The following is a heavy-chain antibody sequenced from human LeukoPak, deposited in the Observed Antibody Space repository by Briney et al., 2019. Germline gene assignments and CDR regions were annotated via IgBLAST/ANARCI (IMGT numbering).Heavy chain of an antibody. CDR1: GFTFSSSA. CDR3: ARSRGAGPGAYFDY. V-gene: IGHV3-21*05. J-gene: IGHJ4*02. D-gene: IGHD6-19*01. Sequence: GGSLRLSCAASGFTFSSSAMHWVRQAPGQGLEWVSYISNSGHYTNYADSVEGRFTISRDNAENSLYLQMSSLRAEDTAVYYCARSRGAGPGAYFDYWGQGTLVTVTS. CDR2: ISNSGHYT.